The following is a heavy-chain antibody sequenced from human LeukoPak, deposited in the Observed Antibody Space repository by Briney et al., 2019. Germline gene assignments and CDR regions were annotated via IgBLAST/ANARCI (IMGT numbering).Heavy chain of an antibody. CDR3: AKDTCSGGSCCYYYGMDV. CDR2: ISHDGSNN. V-gene: IGHV3-30*18. D-gene: IGHD2-15*01. CDR1: GFTFSRYG. J-gene: IGHJ6*02. Sequence: GRSLRLSCAASGFTFSRYGIHWVRQAPGKGLEWVAVISHDGSNNYYADSVKGRFTISRDNSKNTLYLQMISLRAEDTAVYYCAKDTCSGGSCCYYYGMDVWGQGTTVTVSS.